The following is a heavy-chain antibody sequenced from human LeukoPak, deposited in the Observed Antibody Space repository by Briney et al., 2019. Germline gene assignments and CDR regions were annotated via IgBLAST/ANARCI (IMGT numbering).Heavy chain of an antibody. Sequence: PGGSLRLSCAASGFTFSSYSMNWVMNWVRQAPGKGLEWVSSIRSSSGSIYYADSVKGRFTISRDNAKNTLYLQMNSLRAEDTAVYYCAKEALPEYYDFWSGYYKAYFDYWGQGALVTVSS. CDR2: IRSSSGSI. J-gene: IGHJ4*02. V-gene: IGHV3-21*06. CDR3: AKEALPEYYDFWSGYYKAYFDY. CDR1: GFTFSSYS. D-gene: IGHD3-3*01.